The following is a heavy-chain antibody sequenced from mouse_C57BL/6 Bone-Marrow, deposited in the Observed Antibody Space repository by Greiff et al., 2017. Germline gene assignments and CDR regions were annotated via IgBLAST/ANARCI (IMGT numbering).Heavy chain of an antibody. CDR2: ISNLAYSI. D-gene: IGHD2-5*01. CDR3: ARQALDYSNYLYWDFDV. V-gene: IGHV5-15*01. CDR1: GFTFSDYG. Sequence: EVQGVESGGGLVQPGGSLKLSCAASGFTFSDYGMAWVRQAPRQGPEWVAFISNLAYSIYYADTVTGRFTISRENAKNALYLEMSSLRSDDMAMYYCARQALDYSNYLYWDFDVWGTGTTVTVSS. J-gene: IGHJ1*03.